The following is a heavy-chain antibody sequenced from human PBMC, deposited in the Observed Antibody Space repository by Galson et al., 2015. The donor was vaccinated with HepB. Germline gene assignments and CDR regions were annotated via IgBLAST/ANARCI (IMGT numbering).Heavy chain of an antibody. CDR1: GGSINSYY. V-gene: IGHV4-59*01. Sequence: SETLSLTCTVSGGSINSYYWSWIRQPPGKGLEWIGFIYYSGRTNYNPSLKSRVTISVDTSKNQFSLKLSSVTAADTAVYYCAGEGVAASGVFDYWGQGTLVTVSS. CDR3: AGEGVAASGVFDY. J-gene: IGHJ4*02. CDR2: IYYSGRT. D-gene: IGHD6-13*01.